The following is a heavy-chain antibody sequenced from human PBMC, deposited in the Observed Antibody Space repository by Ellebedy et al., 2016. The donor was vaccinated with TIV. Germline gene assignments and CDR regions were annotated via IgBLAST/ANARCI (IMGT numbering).Heavy chain of an antibody. V-gene: IGHV1-69*10. Sequence: SVKVSXXTSGFTFTSYTITWVRQAPGQGLEWMGGTIPILGIVNYAQKFQGRVTITADESTSTVYMDLSSLRSEDTAVYYCARGADRYCTGGKCYRDFDSWGQGTLVTVSS. J-gene: IGHJ4*02. D-gene: IGHD2-15*01. CDR3: ARGADRYCTGGKCYRDFDS. CDR2: TIPILGIV. CDR1: GFTFTSYT.